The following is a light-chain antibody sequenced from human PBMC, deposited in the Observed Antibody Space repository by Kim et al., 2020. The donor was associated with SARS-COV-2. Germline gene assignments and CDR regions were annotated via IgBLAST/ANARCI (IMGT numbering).Light chain of an antibody. CDR2: DTS. Sequence: EIVMTQSPATLSASPGERATLSCRASQSVSINLAWYQQKPGQAPRLLIYDTSTRATGIPARFSGSGSGTEFTLTISSLQSEDFAVYYCQQYNTWPIFGQGTKVDIK. CDR3: QQYNTWPI. CDR1: QSVSIN. V-gene: IGKV3-15*01. J-gene: IGKJ1*01.